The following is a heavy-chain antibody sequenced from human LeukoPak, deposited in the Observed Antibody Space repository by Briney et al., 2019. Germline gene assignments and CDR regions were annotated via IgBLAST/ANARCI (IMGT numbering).Heavy chain of an antibody. D-gene: IGHD4-17*01. J-gene: IGHJ4*02. Sequence: HPGGSLRLSCAASGFTFSSYAMSWVRQAPGKGLEWVSYISSSGSTIYYADSVKGRFTISRDNAKNSLYLQMNSLRAEDTAVYYCARVYGDYDGIDYWGQGTLVTVSS. CDR2: ISSSGSTI. CDR1: GFTFSSYA. CDR3: ARVYGDYDGIDY. V-gene: IGHV3-48*04.